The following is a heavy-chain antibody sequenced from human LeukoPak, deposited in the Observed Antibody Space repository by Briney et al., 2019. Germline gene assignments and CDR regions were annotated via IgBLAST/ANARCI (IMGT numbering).Heavy chain of an antibody. CDR3: SRDSALAAFNY. J-gene: IGHJ4*02. CDR2: ISCRGDNI. V-gene: IGHV3-21*04. Sequence: GGSLRLSCAISGLTSICNSMNWVRQAPGKGLEWASTISCRGDNIYYADSIKGRFTTSRDNAKSSLYLQMTSLRADDTAMYYCSRDSALAAFNYWGQGTLVTVSS. CDR1: GLTSICNS. D-gene: IGHD6-19*01.